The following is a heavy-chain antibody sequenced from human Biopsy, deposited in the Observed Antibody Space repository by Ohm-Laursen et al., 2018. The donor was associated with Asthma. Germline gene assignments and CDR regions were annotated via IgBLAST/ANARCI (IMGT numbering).Heavy chain of an antibody. D-gene: IGHD4-17*01. CDR2: HDHEEGGT. Sequence: APVKVSCKISGYSLTDLSMHWVRQAPGQGLEWMGGHDHEEGGTVNARRFQGRATMTEDASTDTAYMELSSLSSDDTAVYYCASDFPKDYVRYNFQFWGQGTLVTVSS. V-gene: IGHV1-24*01. CDR1: GYSLTDLS. J-gene: IGHJ4*02. CDR3: ASDFPKDYVRYNFQF.